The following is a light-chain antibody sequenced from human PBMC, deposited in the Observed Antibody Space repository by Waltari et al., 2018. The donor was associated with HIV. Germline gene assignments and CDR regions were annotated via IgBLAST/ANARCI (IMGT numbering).Light chain of an antibody. CDR2: NAS. CDR1: QSVSSY. V-gene: IGKV3-11*01. CDR3: QQRSNWPPIT. Sequence: EIVLTQSPATLSLSPGERATLSCRASQSVSSYLAWYQQKPGQAPRLLIYNASNRATGMPARFIGSGSGTDFTLAISSLEPEDFAVYYCQQRSNWPPITFGQGTRLEIK. J-gene: IGKJ5*01.